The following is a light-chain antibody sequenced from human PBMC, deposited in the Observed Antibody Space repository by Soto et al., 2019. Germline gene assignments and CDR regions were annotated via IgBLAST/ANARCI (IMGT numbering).Light chain of an antibody. Sequence: DIQMTQSPSSLSASVGDRVTITCRASQGISNYLAWYQQKPGKVPQLLIYAASTLQSGVPSRFSSSGSGTDFILTISSLQPEDSATYYCQKYNSAPRTFGQGAKVEIK. CDR3: QKYNSAPRT. V-gene: IGKV1-27*01. CDR2: AAS. J-gene: IGKJ1*01. CDR1: QGISNY.